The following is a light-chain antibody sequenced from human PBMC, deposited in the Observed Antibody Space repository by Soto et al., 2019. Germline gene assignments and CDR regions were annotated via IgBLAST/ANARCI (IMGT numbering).Light chain of an antibody. V-gene: IGLV2-14*01. CDR3: TSYTSSSTPYV. CDR1: SSDVGAYTH. CDR2: DVS. Sequence: QSALTQPASVSGSPGQSITISCAGTSSDVGAYTHVSWYQQHPGKAPKLMIYDVSNRPSGVSNRFSGSKSGNTASLTISGLQAEDEADYYCTSYTSSSTPYVFGGGTKVTVL. J-gene: IGLJ1*01.